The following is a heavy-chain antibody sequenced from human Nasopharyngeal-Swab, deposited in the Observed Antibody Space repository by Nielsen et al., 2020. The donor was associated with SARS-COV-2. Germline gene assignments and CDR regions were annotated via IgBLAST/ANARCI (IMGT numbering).Heavy chain of an antibody. D-gene: IGHD3-3*01. J-gene: IGHJ6*02. CDR2: ISSSSSYT. CDR1: GFTFSDYY. Sequence: GASLKISCAGSGFTFSDYYMSWIRQAPGKGLEWVSYISSSSSYTNYADSVKGRFTISRDNAKNSLYLQMNSLRAEDTAVYYCARERGLRFLEWLSLWDGMDVWGQGTTVTVSS. CDR3: ARERGLRFLEWLSLWDGMDV. V-gene: IGHV3-11*05.